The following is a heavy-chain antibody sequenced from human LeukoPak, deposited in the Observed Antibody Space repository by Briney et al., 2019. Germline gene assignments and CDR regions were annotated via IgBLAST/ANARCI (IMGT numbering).Heavy chain of an antibody. J-gene: IGHJ2*01. CDR3: ARDIGSSSWFWYFDL. V-gene: IGHV4-4*02. Sequence: SGTLSLTCAVSGGSISSSNWWSWVRQPPGKGLEWIGEIYHSGSTYYNPSLKSRVTISVDRSKNQFSLKLSSVTAADTAVYYCARDIGSSSWFWYFDLWGRGTLVTVSS. D-gene: IGHD6-13*01. CDR2: IYHSGST. CDR1: GGSISSSNW.